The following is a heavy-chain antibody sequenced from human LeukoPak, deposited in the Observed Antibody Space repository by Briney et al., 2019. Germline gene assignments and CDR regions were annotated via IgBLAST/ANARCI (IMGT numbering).Heavy chain of an antibody. CDR2: IIPILGIA. CDR3: ASVSVGLWGPGGYWYFDL. Sequence: ASVKVSCKASGGTFSSYAISWVRQAPGQGLEWMGRIIPILGIANYAQKFQGRVTITADKSTSTAYMELSSLRSEDTAVYYCASVSVGLWGPGGYWYFDLWGRGTLVTVSS. CDR1: GGTFSSYA. D-gene: IGHD3-16*01. V-gene: IGHV1-69*04. J-gene: IGHJ2*01.